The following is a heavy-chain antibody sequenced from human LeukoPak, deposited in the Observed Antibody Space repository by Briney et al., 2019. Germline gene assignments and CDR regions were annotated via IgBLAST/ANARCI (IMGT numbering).Heavy chain of an antibody. Sequence: GVSLRLSCAASGFTFSSYSMNWVRQAPGKGLEWVSYISSSSSTIYYADSVKGRFTISRDNAKNSLYLQMNSLRAEDTAVYYCARSEQLVAWYYFDYWGQGTLVTVSS. CDR2: ISSSSSTI. D-gene: IGHD6-6*01. V-gene: IGHV3-48*04. J-gene: IGHJ4*02. CDR3: ARSEQLVAWYYFDY. CDR1: GFTFSSYS.